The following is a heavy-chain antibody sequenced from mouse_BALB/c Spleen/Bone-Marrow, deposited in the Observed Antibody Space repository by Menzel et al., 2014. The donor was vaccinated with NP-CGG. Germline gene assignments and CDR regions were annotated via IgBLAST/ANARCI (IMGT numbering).Heavy chain of an antibody. V-gene: IGHV14-3*02. CDR3: ALLLRYYAMTT. CDR1: GFNIKDTY. CDR2: IDPANGNT. Sequence: VQLQQSGAELVKPGASVKLSCTASGFNIKDTYMHWVKQRPEQGLEWIGRIDPANGNTKYDPKFQGKATITADTSSNTAYLQLSSLTSEDTAVYHCALLLRYYAMTTGVKEPQSPAPQ. D-gene: IGHD1-1*01. J-gene: IGHJ4*01.